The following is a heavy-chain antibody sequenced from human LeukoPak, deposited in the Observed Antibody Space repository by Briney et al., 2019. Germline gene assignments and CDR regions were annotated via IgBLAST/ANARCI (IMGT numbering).Heavy chain of an antibody. CDR2: IKSKTDGGTT. CDR3: TIDPETYYYGSGTRGDY. Sequence: GGSLRLSCAASGFTFSNAWMSWVRQAPGKWLEWVGRIKSKTDGGTTDYAAPVKGRFTISRDDSKNTLYLQMNSLKTEDRAVYYCTIDPETYYYGSGTRGDYWGQGTLVTVSS. D-gene: IGHD3-10*01. CDR1: GFTFSNAW. V-gene: IGHV3-15*01. J-gene: IGHJ4*02.